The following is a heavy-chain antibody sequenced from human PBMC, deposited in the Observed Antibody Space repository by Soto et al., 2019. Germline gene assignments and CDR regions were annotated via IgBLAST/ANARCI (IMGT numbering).Heavy chain of an antibody. CDR3: ARGLLWFGESIDY. CDR2: ISSSSSTI. CDR1: GFTFSSYS. J-gene: IGHJ4*02. Sequence: GGSLRLSCAASGFTFSSYSMNWVRQAPGKGLEWVSYISSSSSTIYYADSVKGRFTISRDNAKNSLYLQMNSLRDEDTAVYYRARGLLWFGESIDYWGQGTLVTVSS. V-gene: IGHV3-48*02. D-gene: IGHD3-10*01.